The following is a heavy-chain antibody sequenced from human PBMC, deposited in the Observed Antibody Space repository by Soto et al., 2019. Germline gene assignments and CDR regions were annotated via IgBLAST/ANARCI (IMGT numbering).Heavy chain of an antibody. D-gene: IGHD6-13*01. J-gene: IGHJ4*02. CDR2: ISYDGSNK. CDR1: GFTFRSYC. Sequence: PGGSLRLSCAASGFTFRSYCMHWVRPAPGKGLEWVAVISYDGSNKYYADSVKGRFTISRDNSKNTLYLQMNSLRAEDTAVYYCAKDHRAAAGPDYWGQGTLVTVSS. CDR3: AKDHRAAAGPDY. V-gene: IGHV3-30*18.